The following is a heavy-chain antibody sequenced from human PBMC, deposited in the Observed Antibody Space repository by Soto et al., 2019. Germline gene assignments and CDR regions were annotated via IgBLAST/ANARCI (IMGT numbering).Heavy chain of an antibody. CDR3: ARDRIAVAGYYYYCYGMDV. CDR2: INPNSGGT. J-gene: IGHJ6*04. CDR1: GYTFTGYY. D-gene: IGHD6-19*01. Sequence: GASVKVSCTASGYTFTGYYMHCVRQAPGQGLEWMGWINPNSGGTNYAQKFQGWVTMTRDTAISTAYMELSRLRSDDTAVYYCARDRIAVAGYYYYCYGMDVWGKGTTVTVSS. V-gene: IGHV1-2*04.